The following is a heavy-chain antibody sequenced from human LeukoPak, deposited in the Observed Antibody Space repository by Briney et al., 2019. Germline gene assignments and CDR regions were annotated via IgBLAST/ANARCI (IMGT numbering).Heavy chain of an antibody. CDR1: GFTFSSYW. Sequence: GGSLRLSCAASGFTFSSYWMSWVRQAPGKGLEWVANIKQDGSEKYYVDSVKGRFTISRDNAKNSLYLQMNSLRVEDTAVYYCAREEYNYVWGGYPDNWGQGTLVTVSS. V-gene: IGHV3-7*01. CDR3: AREEYNYVWGGYPDN. CDR2: IKQDGSEK. D-gene: IGHD3-16*01. J-gene: IGHJ4*02.